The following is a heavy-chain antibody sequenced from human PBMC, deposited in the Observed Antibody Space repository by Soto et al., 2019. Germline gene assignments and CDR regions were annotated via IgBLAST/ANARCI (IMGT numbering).Heavy chain of an antibody. CDR3: ATWHEREHAYDV. CDR1: GLTVSGKKY. Sequence: GGSLRLSCAASGLTVSGKKYVAWVRQAPGKGLEWVSALYDVDGTFYADSVKGRFTTSSDSSKTTVYLQMNGLRPDDTAVYYCATWHEREHAYDVWGQGTTVTVSS. CDR2: LYDVDGT. J-gene: IGHJ3*01. V-gene: IGHV3-53*01. D-gene: IGHD1-1*01.